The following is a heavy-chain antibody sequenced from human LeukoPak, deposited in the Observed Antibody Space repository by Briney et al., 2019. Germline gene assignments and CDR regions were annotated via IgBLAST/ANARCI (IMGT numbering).Heavy chain of an antibody. CDR1: GGSISSGSYY. J-gene: IGHJ3*02. D-gene: IGHD2-2*01. CDR3: ARSRYCSSTSCYLAYGAFDI. CDR2: IYTSGST. V-gene: IGHV4-61*02. Sequence: SQTLSLTCTVSGGSISSGSYYWSWIRQPAGKGLEWIGRIYTSGSTNYNPSLKSRVTISVDTSKNQFSLKLSSVTAADTAVYYCARSRYCSSTSCYLAYGAFDIWGQGTMVTVSS.